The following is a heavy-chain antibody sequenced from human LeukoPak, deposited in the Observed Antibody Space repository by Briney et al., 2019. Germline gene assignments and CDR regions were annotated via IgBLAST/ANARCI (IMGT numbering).Heavy chain of an antibody. CDR3: ARGLAVAGD. J-gene: IGHJ4*02. CDR1: GYTFTSYA. CDR2: INAGNGNT. Sequence: GRSLRLSCAASGYTFTSYAMHWVRQAPGQRLEWMGWINAGNGNTKYSQKFQGRVTITRDTSASTAYMELSSLRSEDTAVYYCARGLAVAGDWGQGTLVTVSS. D-gene: IGHD6-19*01. V-gene: IGHV1-3*01.